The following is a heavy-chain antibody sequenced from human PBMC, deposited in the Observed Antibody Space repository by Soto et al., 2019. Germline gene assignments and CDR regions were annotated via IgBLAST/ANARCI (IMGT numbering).Heavy chain of an antibody. CDR2: SLPIVGTA. J-gene: IGHJ4*02. D-gene: IGHD3-22*01. CDR3: ARGGLYDSSGYYLPIDY. V-gene: IGHV1-69*13. Sequence: SVKVFCNASGGTLSSYAISWVRQAPGQGLEVMGGSLPIVGTANYAEKFQGRVPIAADESTSTAYKELSSLRSEDTAVYYCARGGLYDSSGYYLPIDYWGQGTLVTVSS. CDR1: GGTLSSYA.